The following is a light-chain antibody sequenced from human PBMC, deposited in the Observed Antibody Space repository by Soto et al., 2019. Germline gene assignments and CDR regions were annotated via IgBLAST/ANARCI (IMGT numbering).Light chain of an antibody. CDR2: GNS. Sequence: QSVLTQPPSVSGAPGQRVTISCTGSSSNIGAGYDVHWYQQLPGTAPKLLIYGNSNRPSRVPDRFSGSKSGTSASLAITGLQAEDEADYYCQSHDSSLSGYVFGTGTKLTVL. CDR1: SSNIGAGYD. V-gene: IGLV1-40*01. J-gene: IGLJ1*01. CDR3: QSHDSSLSGYV.